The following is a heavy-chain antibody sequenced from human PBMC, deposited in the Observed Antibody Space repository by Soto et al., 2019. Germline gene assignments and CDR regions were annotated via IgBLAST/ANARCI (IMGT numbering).Heavy chain of an antibody. Sequence: EVQLVESGGGLVQPGRSLRLSCAASGFTFDDYAMHWVRQAPGKGLEWVSGISWNSGSIGYADSVKGRFTISRDNAKNSLYLQMNSLRAEDPALYYCAKGQWLGYWGQGTLVTVSS. CDR3: AKGQWLGY. CDR1: GFTFDDYA. V-gene: IGHV3-9*01. CDR2: ISWNSGSI. J-gene: IGHJ4*02. D-gene: IGHD6-19*01.